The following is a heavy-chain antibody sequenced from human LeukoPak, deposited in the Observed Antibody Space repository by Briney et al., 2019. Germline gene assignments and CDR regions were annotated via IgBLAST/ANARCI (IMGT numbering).Heavy chain of an antibody. J-gene: IGHJ4*02. V-gene: IGHV4-39*07. Sequence: SETLSLTCTVSGGSISSSSYYWGWIRQPPGKGLEWIGSIYYSGSTYYNPSLKSRVTISVDTSKNQFSLKLSSVTAADTAVYYCARASVATDTMPFDYWGQGTLVTVSS. D-gene: IGHD5-12*01. CDR1: GGSISSSSYY. CDR2: IYYSGST. CDR3: ARASVATDTMPFDY.